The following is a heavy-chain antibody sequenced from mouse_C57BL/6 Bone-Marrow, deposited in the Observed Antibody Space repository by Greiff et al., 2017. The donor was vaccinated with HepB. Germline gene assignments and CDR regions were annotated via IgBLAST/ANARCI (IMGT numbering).Heavy chain of an antibody. J-gene: IGHJ4*01. Sequence: QVQLQQSGAELARPGASVKMSCKASGYTFTSYTMHWVKQRPGQGLEWIGYINPSSGYTKYNQKFKDKATLTADKSSSTAYMQLSSLTSEDSAVYYCARKTTVRSFYAMDYWGQGTSVTVSS. V-gene: IGHV1-4*01. CDR1: GYTFTSYT. D-gene: IGHD1-1*01. CDR2: INPSSGYT. CDR3: ARKTTVRSFYAMDY.